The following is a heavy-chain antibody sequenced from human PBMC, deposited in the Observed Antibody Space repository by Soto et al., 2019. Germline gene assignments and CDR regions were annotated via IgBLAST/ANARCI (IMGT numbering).Heavy chain of an antibody. CDR1: GFTFSSYA. V-gene: IGHV3-23*01. D-gene: IGHD3-3*01. Sequence: EVQLLESGGGLVQPGGSLRLSCEASGFTFSSYAMSWVRQAPGKGLEWFSHISGSGGSTYYADSVKGRFTISIDNSKNSLYLQMNSLRSEDTAVYYSAKDRGCLEWLSTYYYYRYVLGKGTTVTVAS. CDR2: ISGSGGST. CDR3: AKDRGCLEWLSTYYYYRYV. J-gene: IGHJ6*03.